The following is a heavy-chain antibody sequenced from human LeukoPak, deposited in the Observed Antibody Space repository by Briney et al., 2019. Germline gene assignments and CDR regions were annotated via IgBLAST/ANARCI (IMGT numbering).Heavy chain of an antibody. CDR2: IYYSGST. CDR3: ARIRRAHYYDSSGYEFDY. Sequence: PSETLSLTCTVSGGSISSGGYYWSWIRQHPGKGLEWIGYIYYSGSTNYNPSLKSRVTISVDTSKNQFSLKLSSVTAADTAVYYCARIRRAHYYDSSGYEFDYWGQGTLVTVSS. D-gene: IGHD3-22*01. CDR1: GGSISSGGYY. J-gene: IGHJ4*02. V-gene: IGHV4-61*08.